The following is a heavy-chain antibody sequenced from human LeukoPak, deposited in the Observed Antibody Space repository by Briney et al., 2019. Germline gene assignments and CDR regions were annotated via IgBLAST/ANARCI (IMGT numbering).Heavy chain of an antibody. J-gene: IGHJ5*02. CDR3: ARGLAAGWFDP. CDR1: GFTFSSYS. CDR2: INHSGST. V-gene: IGHV4-34*01. D-gene: IGHD6-13*01. Sequence: PGGSLRLSCAASGFTFSSYSMNWIRQPPGKGLEWIGEINHSGSTNYNPSLKSRVTISVDTSKNQFSLKLSSVTAADTAVYYCARGLAAGWFDPWGQGTLVTVSS.